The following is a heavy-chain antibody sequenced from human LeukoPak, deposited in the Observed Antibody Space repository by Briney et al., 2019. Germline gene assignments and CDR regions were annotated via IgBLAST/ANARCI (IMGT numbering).Heavy chain of an antibody. CDR2: IYTSGST. V-gene: IGHV4-61*02. CDR3: ARVSRLLLWFEAAFDY. J-gene: IGHJ4*02. D-gene: IGHD3-10*01. CDR1: GGSISSGSYY. Sequence: SETLSLTCTVSGGSISSGSYYWSWIRQPAGKGLEWIGRIYTSGSTNYNPSLKSRVTISVDTSKNQFSLKLSSVTAADTAVYYCARVSRLLLWFEAAFDYWGQGTLVTVSS.